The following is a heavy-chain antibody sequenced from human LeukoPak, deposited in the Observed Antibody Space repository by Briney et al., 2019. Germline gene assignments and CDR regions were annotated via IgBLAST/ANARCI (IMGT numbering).Heavy chain of an antibody. D-gene: IGHD3-22*01. CDR1: GGSISSYY. CDR2: IYSSGST. V-gene: IGHV4-4*07. Sequence: SETLSLTCTVSGGSISSYYWSWIRQPAGKGLEWIGRIYSSGSTNYSPSLKSRVTMSVDTSKNQFSLKLSSVTAADTAVYYCARGPWDSSGYFYYYYGMDVWGQGTTVTVSS. J-gene: IGHJ6*02. CDR3: ARGPWDSSGYFYYYYGMDV.